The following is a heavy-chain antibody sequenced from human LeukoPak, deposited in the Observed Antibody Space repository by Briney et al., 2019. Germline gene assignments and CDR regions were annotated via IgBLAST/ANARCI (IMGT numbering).Heavy chain of an antibody. Sequence: QSGGSLRLSCAASGFTFINYGLIWVRQAPGKGLEWVAAISNDGGGIMYAAFVEGRFTISRDNSKNTLFSQMNSLRAEDTALYYCAKGSTGYFADLWGQGTLVTVSS. CDR1: GFTFINYG. CDR2: ISNDGGGI. D-gene: IGHD3-22*01. V-gene: IGHV3-23*01. CDR3: AKGSTGYFADL. J-gene: IGHJ5*02.